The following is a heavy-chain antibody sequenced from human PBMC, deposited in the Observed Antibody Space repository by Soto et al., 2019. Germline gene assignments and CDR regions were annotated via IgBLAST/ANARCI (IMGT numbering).Heavy chain of an antibody. V-gene: IGHV3-53*01. CDR2: IYSGGST. CDR3: ARGNYGGNLDY. J-gene: IGHJ4*02. D-gene: IGHD4-17*01. CDR1: GFTVSSNY. Sequence: GGSLRLSCASSGFTVSSNYMSWVRQAAGKGLEWVSVIYSGGSTYYADSVKGRFTISRDNSKNTLYLQMNSLRAEDTAVYYCARGNYGGNLDYWGQGTLVTVSS.